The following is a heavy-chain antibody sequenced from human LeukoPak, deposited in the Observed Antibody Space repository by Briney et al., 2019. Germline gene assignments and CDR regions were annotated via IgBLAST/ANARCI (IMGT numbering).Heavy chain of an antibody. Sequence: SVKVSCKASGGTFSSYAISWVRQAPGQGLEWMGGIIPIFGTANYAQKFQGRVTITTDESTSTAYMELSSLRSEDTAVYYCARQYYDFWSGYSLRYWGQGTLVTVSS. V-gene: IGHV1-69*05. CDR1: GGTFSSYA. J-gene: IGHJ4*02. D-gene: IGHD3-3*01. CDR3: ARQYYDFWSGYSLRY. CDR2: IIPIFGTA.